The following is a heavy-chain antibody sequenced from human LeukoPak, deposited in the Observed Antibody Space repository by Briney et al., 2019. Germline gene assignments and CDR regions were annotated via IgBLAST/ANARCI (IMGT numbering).Heavy chain of an antibody. CDR3: ARDVLPRKAAYDY. V-gene: IGHV3-48*03. J-gene: IGHJ4*02. D-gene: IGHD6-25*01. Sequence: GGPLRLSCAASGFTFSSYEMNWVRQAPGKGLEWVSYISSSGSTIYYADSVKGRFTISRDNAKNSLYLQMNSLRAEDTAVYYCARDVLPRKAAYDYWGQGTLVTVSS. CDR2: ISSSGSTI. CDR1: GFTFSSYE.